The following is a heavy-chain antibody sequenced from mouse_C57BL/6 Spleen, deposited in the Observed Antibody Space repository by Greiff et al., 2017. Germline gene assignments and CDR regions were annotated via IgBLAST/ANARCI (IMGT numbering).Heavy chain of an antibody. CDR1: GFSFNTYA. CDR3: VRGGGYFPFFDY. V-gene: IGHV10-1*01. Sequence: EVQLVESGGGLVQPKGSLKLSCAASGFSFNTYAMNWVRQAPGKGLEWVARIRSKSNNYATYYADSVKDRFTISRDDSESMLYLQMNNLKTEDTAMYYCVRGGGYFPFFDYWGQGTTLTVSS. J-gene: IGHJ2*01. CDR2: IRSKSNNYAT. D-gene: IGHD2-3*01.